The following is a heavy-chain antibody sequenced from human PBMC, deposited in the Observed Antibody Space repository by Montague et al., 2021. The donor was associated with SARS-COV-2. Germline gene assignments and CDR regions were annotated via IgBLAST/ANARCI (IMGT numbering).Heavy chain of an antibody. CDR3: ARGRRIAARPSEGYFDL. J-gene: IGHJ2*01. CDR2: INHSGST. D-gene: IGHD6-6*01. Sequence: SETLSPTCTVSGSSISSSSYYRGWIRQPPGKGLEWIGEINHSGSTNYNPSLKSRVTISVDTSKNQFSLKLSSVTAADTAVYYCARGRRIAARPSEGYFDLWGRGTLVTVSS. CDR1: GSSISSSSYY. V-gene: IGHV4-39*07.